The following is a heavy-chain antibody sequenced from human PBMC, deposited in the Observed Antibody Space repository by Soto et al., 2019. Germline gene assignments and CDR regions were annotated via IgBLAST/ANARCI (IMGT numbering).Heavy chain of an antibody. CDR2: SHHSGNT. D-gene: IGHD5-18*01. J-gene: IGHJ4*02. Sequence: PSETLSLTCTVSGGSISSYYWTWIRQPPGKGLEWIGYSHHSGNTYYNPSLKSRVTISVDTSKNQFSLKLSSVTAADTAVYYCARRYGSCFDYWGQGTLVTVSS. CDR1: GGSISSYY. V-gene: IGHV4-59*01. CDR3: ARRYGSCFDY.